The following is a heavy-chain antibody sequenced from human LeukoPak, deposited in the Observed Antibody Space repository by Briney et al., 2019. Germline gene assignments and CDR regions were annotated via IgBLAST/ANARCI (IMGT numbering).Heavy chain of an antibody. CDR3: ARLADCSETSCRSFDY. V-gene: IGHV1-2*02. D-gene: IGHD2-2*01. Sequence: ASVKVPCKASGYAFVGYYIHWVRQDPGQRLEWMGWINPNSGGTNYAQNFQGRVTMTRDTSVSTAYMELSSLRSGDTAVYYCARLADCSETSCRSFDYWGQGTLVTVSS. CDR2: INPNSGGT. CDR1: GYAFVGYY. J-gene: IGHJ4*02.